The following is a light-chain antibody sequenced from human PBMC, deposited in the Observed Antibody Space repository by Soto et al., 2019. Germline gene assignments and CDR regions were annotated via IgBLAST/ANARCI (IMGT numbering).Light chain of an antibody. CDR2: GAS. CDR1: QSVSNNY. Sequence: ELVLTQSPGTLSLSPGDSAPLSCRASQSVSNNYLAWYQQKPGQAPRLLIYGASNRATGIPDRFSGSGSGTDFTLTISRLEPEDFAVYYCQQYGSSGTFGQGTKVDIK. V-gene: IGKV3-20*01. CDR3: QQYGSSGT. J-gene: IGKJ1*01.